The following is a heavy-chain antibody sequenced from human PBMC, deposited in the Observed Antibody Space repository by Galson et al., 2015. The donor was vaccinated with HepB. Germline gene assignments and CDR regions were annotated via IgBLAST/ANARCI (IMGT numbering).Heavy chain of an antibody. D-gene: IGHD1-1*01. Sequence: SLRLSCAGSGFTFSRTGMTWVRQAPGEGLECGSAISISGSGEDYVDSVRGRFTISRDNSKNMLYLQMNDLRAEDTAVYYCAKGTTSIDYWGQGTLVTVSS. CDR2: ISISGSGE. CDR1: GFTFSRTG. J-gene: IGHJ4*02. CDR3: AKGTTSIDY. V-gene: IGHV3-23*01.